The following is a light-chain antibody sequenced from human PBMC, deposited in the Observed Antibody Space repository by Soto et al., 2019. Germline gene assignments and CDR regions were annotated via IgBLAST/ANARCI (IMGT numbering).Light chain of an antibody. CDR3: QQYNSYSWT. CDR2: DVS. CDR1: QSISLW. V-gene: IGKV1-5*01. J-gene: IGKJ1*01. Sequence: DIQMTQSPSTLSAFVGDRVTITCRASQSISLWLAWYQQKPGKAPRLLIYDVSTLESGVPSRFSGSGSGTEFSLTIKSLEPDDFAPYYCQQYNSYSWTFGQGTKVEIK.